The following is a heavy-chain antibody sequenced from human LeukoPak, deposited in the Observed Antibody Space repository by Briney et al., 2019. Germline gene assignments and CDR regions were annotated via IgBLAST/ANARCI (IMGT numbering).Heavy chain of an antibody. Sequence: PGGSLRLSCAASGFTFSSYSMNWVRQAPGKGLEWVSSISAGGGSTYYADSVKGRFTISRDNSKNTLYLQMNSLRAEDTAVYYCANSEQLVGADYWGQGTLVTVSS. J-gene: IGHJ4*02. V-gene: IGHV3-23*01. CDR3: ANSEQLVGADY. CDR1: GFTFSSYS. CDR2: ISAGGGST. D-gene: IGHD6-6*01.